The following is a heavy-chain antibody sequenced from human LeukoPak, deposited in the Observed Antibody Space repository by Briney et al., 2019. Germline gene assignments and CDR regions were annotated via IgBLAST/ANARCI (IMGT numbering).Heavy chain of an antibody. V-gene: IGHV3-23*01. D-gene: IGHD1-26*01. J-gene: IGHJ4*02. Sequence: PGGSLRLSCAASGFTFSSYAMSWVRQAPGKGLEWVSAISGSGGSTYYADSVKGRFTISRDNSKNTLYLQMNSLRAEDTAVYYCAKSWGDVGIVGATKVFDYWGQGTLVTVSS. CDR2: ISGSGGST. CDR3: AKSWGDVGIVGATKVFDY. CDR1: GFTFSSYA.